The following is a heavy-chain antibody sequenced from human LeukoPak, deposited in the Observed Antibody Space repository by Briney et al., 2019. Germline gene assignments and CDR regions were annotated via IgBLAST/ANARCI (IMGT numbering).Heavy chain of an antibody. D-gene: IGHD5-18*01. J-gene: IGHJ5*02. Sequence: PSETLSLTCAVYGGSFSSYYWSWIRQPPGKGLEWIGEINHSGSTNYNPSLKSRVTISVDTSKNQFSLKLSSVTAADTAVYYCARVLRLWSSNWFDPWGQGTLVTVSS. CDR2: INHSGST. CDR1: GGSFSSYY. V-gene: IGHV4-34*01. CDR3: ARVLRLWSSNWFDP.